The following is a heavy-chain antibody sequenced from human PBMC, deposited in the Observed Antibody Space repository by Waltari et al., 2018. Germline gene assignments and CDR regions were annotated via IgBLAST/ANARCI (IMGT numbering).Heavy chain of an antibody. V-gene: IGHV3-48*01. CDR3: ASSGYYFIDY. J-gene: IGHJ4*02. D-gene: IGHD3-22*01. Sequence: EVQLVESGGGLVQPGGSLRLSCAASGFTFSSYSMNWVRQAPGKGVEWVEYIRSSRSSIYYADSVKGRFTISRDNAKNSLYLQMNSLRAEDTAVYYCASSGYYFIDYWGQGTLVTVSS. CDR1: GFTFSSYS. CDR2: IRSSRSSI.